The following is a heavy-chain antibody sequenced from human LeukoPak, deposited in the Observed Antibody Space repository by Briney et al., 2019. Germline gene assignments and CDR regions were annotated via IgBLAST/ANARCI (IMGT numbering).Heavy chain of an antibody. V-gene: IGHV4-59*01. CDR1: SGSISSYY. Sequence: SETLSLTCTVSSGSISSYYWSWIRQPPGKGLEWIGYIYYSGSTNYNPSLKSRATISVDTSKSQFSLRLSSVTAADTAIYFCARSTQASSTSFDYWGQGTLVTVSS. CDR2: IYYSGST. D-gene: IGHD6-6*01. CDR3: ARSTQASSTSFDY. J-gene: IGHJ4*02.